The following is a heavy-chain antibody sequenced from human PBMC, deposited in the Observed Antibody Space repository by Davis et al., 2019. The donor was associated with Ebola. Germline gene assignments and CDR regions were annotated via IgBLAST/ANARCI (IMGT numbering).Heavy chain of an antibody. CDR2: ISYDGSNK. D-gene: IGHD6-13*01. CDR3: AKIGGIAAHFDY. CDR1: GFTFSSYG. V-gene: IGHV3-30*18. J-gene: IGHJ4*02. Sequence: GESLKISCAASGFTFSSYGIHWVRQAPGKGLEWVAVISYDGSNKYYADSVKGRFTISRDNSKNTLYLQMNSLRAEDTAVYYCAKIGGIAAHFDYWGQGTLVTVSS.